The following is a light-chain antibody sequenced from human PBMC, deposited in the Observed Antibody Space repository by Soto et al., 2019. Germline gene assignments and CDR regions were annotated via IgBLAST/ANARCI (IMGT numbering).Light chain of an antibody. V-gene: IGKV1-5*03. J-gene: IGKJ1*01. CDR1: QTIDSW. CDR3: QQYHIYSGT. CDR2: KAS. Sequence: DIQTTQSPSTLSASVGDRVTITCRASQTIDSWLAWYQQRPGKPPNLLIYKASTLASGVPSRFSGSGSGTEFTLTINSLQPDDFATYYCQQYHIYSGTFGQGTKVDI.